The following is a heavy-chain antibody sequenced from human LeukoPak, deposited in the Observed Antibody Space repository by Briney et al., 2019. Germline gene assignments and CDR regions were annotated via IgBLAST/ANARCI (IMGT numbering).Heavy chain of an antibody. V-gene: IGHV3-7*01. Sequence: PGGSLRLSCAVSGFTFNTYWMSWVRQAPGKGLEWVANIKEDGSEKHYGDSGRGRFTISMYNAKNSLYLRMNSLRAEDTALYFCARDTYDSSGYHFYYMDVWGKGTTVTVSS. J-gene: IGHJ6*03. D-gene: IGHD3-22*01. CDR1: GFTFNTYW. CDR2: IKEDGSEK. CDR3: ARDTYDSSGYHFYYMDV.